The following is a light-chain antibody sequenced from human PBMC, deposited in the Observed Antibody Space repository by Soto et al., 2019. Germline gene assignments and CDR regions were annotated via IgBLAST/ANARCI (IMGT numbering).Light chain of an antibody. Sequence: QSALTQPASVSGSPGQSITISCTGTSSDAGGYNYVSWYQQHPGKAPKLMIYDVSNRPSGVSTRFSGSKSGNTASLTISGLQAEDEAEYYCSSYTRGSTPVVFGGGTKLTVL. J-gene: IGLJ2*01. CDR2: DVS. V-gene: IGLV2-14*01. CDR3: SSYTRGSTPVV. CDR1: SSDAGGYNY.